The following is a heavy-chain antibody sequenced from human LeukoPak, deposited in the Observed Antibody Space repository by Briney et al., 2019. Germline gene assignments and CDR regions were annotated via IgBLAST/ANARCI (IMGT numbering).Heavy chain of an antibody. Sequence: PGGSLRLSCAASGFTVSSYEMYWVRQAPGRGLELVSYLSRSGRDRYDADSVRGRFSISRDNAKNSVFLQMNSLRAEDTAVYYCARARVLVVVIDYFDYWGQGTLVTVSS. CDR3: ARARVLVVVIDYFDY. CDR2: LSRSGRDR. D-gene: IGHD3-22*01. CDR1: GFTVSSYE. J-gene: IGHJ4*02. V-gene: IGHV3-48*03.